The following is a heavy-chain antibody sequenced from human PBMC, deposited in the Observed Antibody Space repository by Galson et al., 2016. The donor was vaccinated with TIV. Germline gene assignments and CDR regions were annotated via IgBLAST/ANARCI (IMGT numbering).Heavy chain of an antibody. CDR1: GYTFSSLY. V-gene: IGHV1-46*01. CDR2: INPNGGST. D-gene: IGHD3-16*01. J-gene: IGHJ4*02. CDR3: ARSRPYYDTSAFSPAFPAPQDH. Sequence: SVKVSCKASGYTFSSLYIHWVRQAPGQGLEWMALINPNGGSTNYAQRFQGRLTVTRDTSTSTVYRGLSSLTSEDTAVYYCARSRPYYDTSAFSPAFPAPQDHWGQGTLVTVSS.